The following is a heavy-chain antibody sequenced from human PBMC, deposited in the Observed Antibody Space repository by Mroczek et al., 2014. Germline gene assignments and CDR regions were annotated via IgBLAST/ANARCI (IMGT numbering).Heavy chain of an antibody. V-gene: IGHV4-34*01. Sequence: QVQLQQWGAGLLKPSETLSLTCAVYGGSFSGYYWSWIRQPPGKGLEWIGEINHSGSTNYNPSLKSRVTISVDTSKNQFSLKLSSVTAADTAVYYCARTPEGSSGSYYMDVWGKGTTVTVSS. J-gene: IGHJ6*03. CDR3: ARTPEGSSGSYYMDV. D-gene: IGHD3-10*01. CDR1: GGSFSGYY. CDR2: INHSGST.